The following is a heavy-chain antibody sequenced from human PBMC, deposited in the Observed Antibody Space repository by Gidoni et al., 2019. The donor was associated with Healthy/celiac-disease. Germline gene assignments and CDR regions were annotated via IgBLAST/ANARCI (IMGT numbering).Heavy chain of an antibody. J-gene: IGHJ5*02. CDR1: GFTFSSYA. Sequence: EVQLLESGGGLVQLGGSLRLSCAASGFTFSSYAMSWVRQAPGKGLEWVSAISGSGGSTYYADSVKGRFTISRDNSKNPLYLQMNSLRAEDTAVYYCAKDRGLTVTYNWFDPWGQGTLVTVSS. CDR2: ISGSGGST. D-gene: IGHD4-4*01. CDR3: AKDRGLTVTYNWFDP. V-gene: IGHV3-23*01.